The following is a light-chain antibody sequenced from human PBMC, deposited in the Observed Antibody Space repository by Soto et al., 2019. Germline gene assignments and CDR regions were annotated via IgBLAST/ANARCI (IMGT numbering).Light chain of an antibody. CDR1: RSLLHSNGYNY. J-gene: IGKJ1*01. CDR3: MQPLHTPWT. CDR2: LGS. Sequence: DIVMTQSPLSLPVTPGEPASISCRSSRSLLHSNGYNYLDWYLQKSGQSPQLLIYLGSTRASGVPDRFNGSGSGTDFTLKIRRVEAEDVGVYYCMQPLHTPWTFGQGTKVEIK. V-gene: IGKV2-28*01.